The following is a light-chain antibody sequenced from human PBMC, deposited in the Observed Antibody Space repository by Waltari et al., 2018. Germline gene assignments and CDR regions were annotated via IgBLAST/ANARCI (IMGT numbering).Light chain of an antibody. CDR3: QVWDSGSDHYV. V-gene: IGLV3-21*02. CDR1: KVGSKN. J-gene: IGLJ1*01. CDR2: DDG. Sequence: SYVLTQPPSVSVAPGQTARVTSVGNKVGSKNVSWYQQKAGQAPVLVVYDDGDRPSGIPERFSGSNSGNTATLTISRVDAGDEADYYCQVWDSGSDHYVFGTVTKVTVL.